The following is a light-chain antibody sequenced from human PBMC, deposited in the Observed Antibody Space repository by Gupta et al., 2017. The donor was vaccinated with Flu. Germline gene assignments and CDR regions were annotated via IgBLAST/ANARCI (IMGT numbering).Light chain of an antibody. CDR2: KTS. J-gene: IGKJ1*01. CDR3: QQYNSVWT. V-gene: IGKV1-5*03. CDR1: QSIGPW. Sequence: SPSTLSASVGDRVTLTCRASQSIGPWLAWYQQKPGEAPNLLIYKTSTLQSGVPSRFSGSGSGTEFTLTISGLQTDDFAAYYCQQYNSVWTFGQGTKVEI.